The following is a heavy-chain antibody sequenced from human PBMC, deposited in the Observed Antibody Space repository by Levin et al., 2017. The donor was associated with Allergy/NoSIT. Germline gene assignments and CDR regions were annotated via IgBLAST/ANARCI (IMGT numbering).Heavy chain of an antibody. CDR3: ARVRLALAGIISYFDY. Sequence: GGSLRLSCAASGFTFSDYAMHWFRQAPGKGLEWVALISYDGSNKFHADSVKGRFSISRDNSKNTLYLQINSLRAEDTAVYYCARVRLALAGIISYFDYWGQGTLVAVSS. CDR2: ISYDGSNK. V-gene: IGHV3-30-3*01. J-gene: IGHJ4*02. D-gene: IGHD6-19*01. CDR1: GFTFSDYA.